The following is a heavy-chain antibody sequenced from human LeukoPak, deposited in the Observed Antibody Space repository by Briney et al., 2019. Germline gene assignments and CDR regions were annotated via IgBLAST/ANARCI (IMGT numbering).Heavy chain of an antibody. CDR1: GITVSSNY. CDR3: ARADYFDSSGYYFDN. Sequence: GGSLRLSCAASGITVSSNYMSWVRQAPGKGLEWVSVLYTDGSTNYAGSVKGRFTISSDNSKHTLYIQMNSLRVEDTAVYYCARADYFDSSGYYFDNWGQGALVTVSS. D-gene: IGHD3-22*01. J-gene: IGHJ4*02. CDR2: LYTDGST. V-gene: IGHV3-53*01.